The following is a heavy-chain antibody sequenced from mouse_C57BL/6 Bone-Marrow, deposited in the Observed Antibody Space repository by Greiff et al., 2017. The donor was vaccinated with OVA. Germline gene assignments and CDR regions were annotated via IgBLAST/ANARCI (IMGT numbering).Heavy chain of an antibody. D-gene: IGHD1-1*01. CDR2: INPYNGGT. Sequence: VQLQQSGPVLVKPGASVKMSCKASGYTFTDYYMNWVKQSHGKSLEWIGVINPYNGGTSYNQKFKGKATLTVDKSSSTAYMELNSLTSEDSAVYYCARFTTVAYYYAMDYWGQGTSVTVSS. V-gene: IGHV1-19*01. CDR3: ARFTTVAYYYAMDY. CDR1: GYTFTDYY. J-gene: IGHJ4*01.